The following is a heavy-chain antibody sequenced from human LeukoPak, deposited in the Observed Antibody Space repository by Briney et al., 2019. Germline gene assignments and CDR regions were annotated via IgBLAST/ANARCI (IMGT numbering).Heavy chain of an antibody. J-gene: IGHJ4*02. V-gene: IGHV1-69*05. CDR1: GGTFSSYA. Sequence: SVKVSCKASGGTFSSYAISWVRQAPGQGLEWMGGIIPIFGTANYAQKFQGRVTITTDESTSTAYMELSSLRSEDTAVYYCARGDYDYVWGSYTPRGDWGQGTLVTVSS. CDR3: ARGDYDYVWGSYTPRGD. CDR2: IIPIFGTA. D-gene: IGHD3-16*01.